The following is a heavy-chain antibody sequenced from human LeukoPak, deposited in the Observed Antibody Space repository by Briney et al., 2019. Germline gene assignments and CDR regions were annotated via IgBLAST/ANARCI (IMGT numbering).Heavy chain of an antibody. Sequence: GGSLRLSCAASGFTFSDYHMSWIRQAPGKGLEWVSYISSSSSYTNYADSVKGRFTISRDNAKNSLYLQMNSQRAEDTAVYYCARDFPPSYGDYDPYYFDYWGQGTLVTVSS. CDR1: GFTFSDYH. CDR3: ARDFPPSYGDYDPYYFDY. J-gene: IGHJ4*02. V-gene: IGHV3-11*06. CDR2: ISSSSSYT. D-gene: IGHD4-17*01.